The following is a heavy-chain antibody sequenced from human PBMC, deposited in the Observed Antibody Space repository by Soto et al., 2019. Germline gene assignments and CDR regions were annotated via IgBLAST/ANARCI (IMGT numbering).Heavy chain of an antibody. J-gene: IGHJ4*02. CDR1: GFTFSSYA. V-gene: IGHV3-23*01. CDR2: ISGSGGST. D-gene: IGHD2-2*01. Sequence: GSLRLSCAASGFTFSSYAMSWVRQAPGKGLEWVSAISGSGGSTYYADSVKGRFTISRDNSKNTLYLQMNSLRAEDTAVYYCAKRPRYRSTSCPFAYWGQGTLVTVSS. CDR3: AKRPRYRSTSCPFAY.